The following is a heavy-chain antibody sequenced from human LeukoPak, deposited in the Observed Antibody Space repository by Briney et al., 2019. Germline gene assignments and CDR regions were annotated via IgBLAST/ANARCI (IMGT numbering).Heavy chain of an antibody. CDR2: ISYSGST. D-gene: IGHD2-2*01. J-gene: IGHJ4*02. Sequence: SSETLSLTCTVSAGSISRYYWNWLRQPPGKGLEWIGYISYSGSTNYNPSPKSRVTTSVYTSKDTFSLKLSSVTAADTAVYYCARVRAPRPSPAATFDYWGQGTLVTVSS. CDR1: AGSISRYY. CDR3: ARVRAPRPSPAATFDY. V-gene: IGHV4-59*08.